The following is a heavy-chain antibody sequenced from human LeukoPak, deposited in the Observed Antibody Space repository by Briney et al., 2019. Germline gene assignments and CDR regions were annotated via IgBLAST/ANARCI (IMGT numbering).Heavy chain of an antibody. CDR3: ARDLGDGDYADWFDP. CDR2: INPSGGST. J-gene: IGHJ5*02. Sequence: ASVKVSCKASGYTFTSYYMHWVRQAPGQGLEWMGIINPSGGSTSYAQKFQGRVTMTRDTSTSTVYMELSSLRSEDTAVYYCARDLGDGDYADWFDPWGQRTLVTVSS. D-gene: IGHD4-17*01. V-gene: IGHV1-46*01. CDR1: GYTFTSYY.